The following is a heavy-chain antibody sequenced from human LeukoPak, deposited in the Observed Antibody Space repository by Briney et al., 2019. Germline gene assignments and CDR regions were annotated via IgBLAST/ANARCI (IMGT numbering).Heavy chain of an antibody. CDR3: AHQYQLLGSYYYYGMDV. CDR1: GFTFSSHG. J-gene: IGHJ6*02. V-gene: IGHV3-30*02. Sequence: PGGSLRLSCAASGFTFSSHGMHWVRQAPGKGLEWVAFIRYDGSNKYYADSVKGRFTISRDNSKNTLYLQMNSLRAEDTAVYYCAHQYQLLGSYYYYGMDVWGQGTTVTVSS. CDR2: IRYDGSNK. D-gene: IGHD2-2*01.